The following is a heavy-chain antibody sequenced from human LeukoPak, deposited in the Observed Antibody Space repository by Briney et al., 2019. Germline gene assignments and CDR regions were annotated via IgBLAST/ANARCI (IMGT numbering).Heavy chain of an antibody. CDR2: IYYSGST. Sequence: MPSETLSLTCTVSGGSISGYYWSWIRQPPGKGLEWIGYIYYSGSTNYNPSLKSRVTISVDTSKNQFSLKLSSVTAADTAVYYCARQHSSGWSDYFDYWGQGTLVTVSS. D-gene: IGHD6-19*01. V-gene: IGHV4-59*08. CDR3: ARQHSSGWSDYFDY. J-gene: IGHJ4*02. CDR1: GGSISGYY.